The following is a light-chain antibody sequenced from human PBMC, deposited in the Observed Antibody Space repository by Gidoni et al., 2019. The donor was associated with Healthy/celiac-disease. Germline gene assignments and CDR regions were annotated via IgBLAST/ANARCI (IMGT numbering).Light chain of an antibody. CDR2: DAS. CDR3: QQRSNWPVT. J-gene: IGKJ3*01. Sequence: EIVLTQSPATLSLSPGDRATHPCSASQSVSSYLAWSQQTSGQAPSLMFYDASNRATGIPARFSGSGSGTDFTLTIISLEPEGFAVYYCQQRSNWPVTFXHXTQVEIK. CDR1: QSVSSY. V-gene: IGKV3-11*01.